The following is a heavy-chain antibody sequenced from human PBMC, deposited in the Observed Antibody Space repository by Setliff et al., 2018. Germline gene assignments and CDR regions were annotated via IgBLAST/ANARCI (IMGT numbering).Heavy chain of an antibody. V-gene: IGHV4-59*01. J-gene: IGHJ4*02. CDR2: IYYSGST. Sequence: SETLSLTCTVSGGSISSYYWSWIRQPPGKGLEWIGYIYYSGSTNYNPSLKSRVTISVDTSRNQFSLKLSSVTAADTAVYYCARDRGGDWIYYFDYWGQGTLVTVSS. CDR1: GGSISSYY. D-gene: IGHD2-21*02. CDR3: ARDRGGDWIYYFDY.